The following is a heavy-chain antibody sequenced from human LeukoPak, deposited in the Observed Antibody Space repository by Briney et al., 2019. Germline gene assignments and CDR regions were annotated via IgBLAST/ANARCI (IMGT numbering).Heavy chain of an antibody. D-gene: IGHD3-22*01. CDR1: GFTSSSNA. CDR3: AKEARYDSSGYLDY. CDR2: ISGSGGST. Sequence: GGSLRLSCAASGFTSSSNAMSWVRQAPGKGLEWVSAISGSGGSTYYADSVKGRFTISRDNSKNTLYLQMNSLRAEDTAVYYCAKEARYDSSGYLDYWGQGTLVTVSS. V-gene: IGHV3-23*01. J-gene: IGHJ4*02.